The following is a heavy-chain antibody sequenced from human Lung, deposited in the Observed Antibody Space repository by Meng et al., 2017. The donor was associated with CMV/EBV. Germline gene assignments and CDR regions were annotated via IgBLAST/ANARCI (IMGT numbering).Heavy chain of an antibody. J-gene: IGHJ4*02. CDR2: INPNSGGT. D-gene: IGHD2-2*02. Sequence: ASVXVSCKASGYTFTGYYMHWVRQAPGQGLEWMGWINPNSGGTNYAQKFQSRVTMTRDTSISTAYMELSRLRSDDTAVYYCARGYCSSTSCYTWMDYWGQGXLVTVSS. CDR1: GYTFTGYY. CDR3: ARGYCSSTSCYTWMDY. V-gene: IGHV1-2*02.